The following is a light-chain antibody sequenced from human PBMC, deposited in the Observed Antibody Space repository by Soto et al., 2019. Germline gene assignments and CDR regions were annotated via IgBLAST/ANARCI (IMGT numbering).Light chain of an antibody. J-gene: IGKJ5*01. CDR2: GTS. CDR1: QSLSSNH. V-gene: IGKV3-20*01. CDR3: QQYGSSQPIT. Sequence: EIVMTQSPGTLSLSPGERATLSCRASQSLSSNHLGWCLAWYQQNPGQTPRLLIYGTSRRATGIPDRFSGSGSGTDFTLTISRLEPEDFAVDCCQQYGSSQPITFGQGTRLEIK.